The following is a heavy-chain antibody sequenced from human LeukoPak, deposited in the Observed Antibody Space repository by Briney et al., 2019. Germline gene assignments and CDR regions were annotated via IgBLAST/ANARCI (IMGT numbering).Heavy chain of an antibody. CDR1: AFTFSNVW. CDR3: TIPASGYSYGVLDS. J-gene: IGHJ4*02. D-gene: IGHD5-18*01. CDR2: IRSKTDGGKT. Sequence: GGSLRRSCAASAFTFSNVWRSWVRQGPGKGREWVGRIRSKTDGGKTDYAGPVKGRCTISRDDSKNTLYLQMDSLNTEDTAVYYCTIPASGYSYGVLDSWGQGALVTVSS. V-gene: IGHV3-15*01.